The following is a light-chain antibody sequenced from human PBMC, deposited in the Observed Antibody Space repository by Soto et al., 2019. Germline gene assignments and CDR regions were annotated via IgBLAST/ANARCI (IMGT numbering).Light chain of an antibody. CDR1: QGISSY. V-gene: IGKV1-33*01. Sequence: DIQLTQSPSFLSASVGDRVTINCRASQGISSYLAWYQQKPGRAPKLLIYDASNLEAGVPSRFRGSGSGTDFTFTISRLQPEDIATYYCQQYENLPTFGQGTRLEIK. CDR3: QQYENLPT. J-gene: IGKJ5*01. CDR2: DAS.